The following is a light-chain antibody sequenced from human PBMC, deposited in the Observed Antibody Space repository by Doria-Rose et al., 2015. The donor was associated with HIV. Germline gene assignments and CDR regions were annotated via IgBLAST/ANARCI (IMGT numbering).Light chain of an antibody. CDR1: QSISNW. V-gene: IGKV1-5*03. CDR2: KAS. Sequence: DIQLAQSPSTLSASVGDRVTITCRASQSISNWLAWYQQKPGQAPKLLIYKASTLQSGVPSRFRGSGSGTEFTPTINSLQPDDFATYYCQHFDKYFSWTFGHGTKVDIK. J-gene: IGKJ1*01. CDR3: QHFDKYFSWT.